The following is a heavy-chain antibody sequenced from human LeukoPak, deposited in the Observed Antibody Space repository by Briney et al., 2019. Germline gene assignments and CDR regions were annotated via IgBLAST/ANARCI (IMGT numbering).Heavy chain of an antibody. CDR3: ARRLRGYCSGGSCSPGQGYYYYYYMDV. CDR1: GGSFSGYY. V-gene: IGHV4-34*01. CDR2: INHSGST. D-gene: IGHD2-15*01. J-gene: IGHJ6*03. Sequence: SSETLSLTCAVSGGSFSGYYWNWIRQSPGKGLEWIGEINHSGSTNYNPSLKSRVTISVDTSKNQFSLKLSSVTAADTAVYYCARRLRGYCSGGSCSPGQGYYYYYYMDVWGKGTTVTVSS.